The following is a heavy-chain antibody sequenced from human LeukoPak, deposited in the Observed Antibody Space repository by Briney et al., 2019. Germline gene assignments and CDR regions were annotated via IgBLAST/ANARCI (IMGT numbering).Heavy chain of an antibody. V-gene: IGHV3-7*03. CDR2: IKQDGSEK. CDR1: GFTFSSYW. J-gene: IGHJ4*02. Sequence: GGSLRLSCAASGFTFSSYWMSWVRQAPGKGLEWVANIKQDGSEKYYVDSVKGRFTISRDNAKNSLYLQMNSPRAEDTAVYYCAREEGGYCSGGSCYHDYRGQGTLVTVSS. CDR3: AREEGGYCSGGSCYHDY. D-gene: IGHD2-15*01.